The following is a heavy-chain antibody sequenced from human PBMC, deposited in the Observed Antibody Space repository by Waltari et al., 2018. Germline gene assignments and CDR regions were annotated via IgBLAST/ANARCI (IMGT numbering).Heavy chain of an antibody. CDR1: GGSFSGYY. CDR2: FNPSGST. CDR3: AREGGNYSPLGY. V-gene: IGHV4-34*02. D-gene: IGHD1-26*01. Sequence: QVQLQQWGTGLLKPSETLSLTCAVYGGSFSGYYWSWIRQSPGKGLEWIGEFNPSGSTDYNPSLKSRVTISVDTSKNQFSLKLTSVTAADTAVYYCAREGGNYSPLGYWGQGTLVTVSS. J-gene: IGHJ4*02.